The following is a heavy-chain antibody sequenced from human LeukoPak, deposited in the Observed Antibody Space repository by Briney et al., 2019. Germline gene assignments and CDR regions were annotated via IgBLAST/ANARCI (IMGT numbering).Heavy chain of an antibody. J-gene: IGHJ4*02. CDR3: AKDFSFTWLAGLLWHY. CDR1: GGTISSYY. D-gene: IGHD6-19*01. Sequence: SETLSLTCTVSGGTISSYYWSWIRQPPGKGLEWIGYIYYSGSTNYNPSLKSRVTISVDTSKNQFSLKLSSVTAADTAVYYCAKDFSFTWLAGLLWHYWGQGTLVTVSS. CDR2: IYYSGST. V-gene: IGHV4-59*01.